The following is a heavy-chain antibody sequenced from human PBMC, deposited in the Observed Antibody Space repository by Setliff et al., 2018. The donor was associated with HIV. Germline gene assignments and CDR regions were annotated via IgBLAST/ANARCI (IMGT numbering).Heavy chain of an antibody. D-gene: IGHD3-10*01. CDR2: INAGNGNT. V-gene: IGHV1-3*01. CDR1: GYTFTSYA. Sequence: GASVKVSCKASGYTFTSYAMHWVRQAPGQRLEWMGWINAGNGNTKYSQKFQGRVTITRDTSASTAYMELSSLRSEDTAVYYCARGASRITMVRGVLNWFDPWGQGTLVTVSS. J-gene: IGHJ5*02. CDR3: ARGASRITMVRGVLNWFDP.